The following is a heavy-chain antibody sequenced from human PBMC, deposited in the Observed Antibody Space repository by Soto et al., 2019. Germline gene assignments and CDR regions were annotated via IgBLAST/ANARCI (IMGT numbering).Heavy chain of an antibody. CDR2: ISGSGGST. CDR3: AKDSRSAVAVDFTARYYFDY. D-gene: IGHD6-19*01. V-gene: IGHV3-23*01. J-gene: IGHJ4*02. CDR1: GFTFSSYA. Sequence: PGGSLRLSCAASGFTFSSYAMSWVRQAPGKGLEWVSAISGSGGSTYYADYVKGRFTISRDNSKNTLYLRMNSLRAEDTAVYYCAKDSRSAVAVDFTARYYFDYWGQGTLVTVSS.